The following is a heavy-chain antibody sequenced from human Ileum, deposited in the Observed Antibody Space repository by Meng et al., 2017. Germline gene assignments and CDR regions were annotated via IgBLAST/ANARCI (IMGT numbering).Heavy chain of an antibody. CDR2: IKEDGSTK. J-gene: IGHJ4*02. CDR1: GFTFSTHW. CDR3: ARVWSGGYTYGYV. D-gene: IGHD5-18*01. Sequence: GGSLRLSCAASGFTFSTHWMSWLRQAPGKGLEWVANIKEDGSTKNYLDSVKGRFTISRDNAKNSLYLQMNSLRGEDTAVYYCARVWSGGYTYGYVWGQGTLVTGYS. V-gene: IGHV3-7*01.